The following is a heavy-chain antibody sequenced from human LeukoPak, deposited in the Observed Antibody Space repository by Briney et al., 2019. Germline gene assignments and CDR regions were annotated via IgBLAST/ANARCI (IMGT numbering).Heavy chain of an antibody. CDR1: GFTFSSYE. CDR2: ISSSSSTI. CDR3: AKDMGIAVAGTIDY. Sequence: GGSLRLSCAASGFTFSSYEMNWVRQAPGKGLEWVSYISSSSSTIYYADSVKGRFTISRDNTKNSLYLQMNSLRTEDTALFYCAKDMGIAVAGTIDYWGQGTLVTVSS. V-gene: IGHV3-48*03. J-gene: IGHJ4*02. D-gene: IGHD6-19*01.